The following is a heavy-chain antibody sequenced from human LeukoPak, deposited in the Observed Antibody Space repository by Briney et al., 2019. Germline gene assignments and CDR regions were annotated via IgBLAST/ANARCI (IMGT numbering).Heavy chain of an antibody. J-gene: IGHJ4*02. V-gene: IGHV3-23*01. Sequence: PGGSLRLSCAASGFTFTSYNMNWVRQAPGKGLEWVSAISGSGGSTYYADSVRGRFTISRDNSKNTLFMQMNSLRAEDTAVYFCAKDKGSSPRGRFDNWGQGTLVTVSS. CDR3: AKDKGSSPRGRFDN. CDR2: ISGSGGST. D-gene: IGHD6-6*01. CDR1: GFTFTSYN.